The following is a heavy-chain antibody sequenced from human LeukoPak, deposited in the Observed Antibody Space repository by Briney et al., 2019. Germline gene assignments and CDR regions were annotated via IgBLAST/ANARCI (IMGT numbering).Heavy chain of an antibody. CDR2: INESGNT. J-gene: IGHJ5*02. D-gene: IGHD6-6*01. V-gene: IGHV4-34*01. CDR1: GGSFGGYY. CDR3: ARASAYSISSGVNL. Sequence: SETLSLTCAVYGGSFGGYYWSWVRQPPGKGLEWVGQINESGNTNDSPSLKSRVSMSVDTSKKQFSLKLSSVTAADTAVYYCARASAYSISSGVNLWGQGSLVTVSS.